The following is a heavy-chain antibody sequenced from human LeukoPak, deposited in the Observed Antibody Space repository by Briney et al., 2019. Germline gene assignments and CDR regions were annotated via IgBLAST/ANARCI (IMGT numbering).Heavy chain of an antibody. V-gene: IGHV3-30*18. CDR2: ISYDGSNK. J-gene: IGHJ6*02. CDR3: AKSGKGYYGMDV. CDR1: GFAFNSQT. Sequence: PGGSLRLSCAASGFAFNSQTMSWVRQAPGKGLEWVAVISYDGSNKYYADSVKGRFTISRDNSKNTLYLQMNSLRAEDTAVYYCAKSGKGYYGMDVWGQGTTVTVSS.